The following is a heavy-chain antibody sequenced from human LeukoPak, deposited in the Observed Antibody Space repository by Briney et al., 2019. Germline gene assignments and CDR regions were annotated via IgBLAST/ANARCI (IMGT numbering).Heavy chain of an antibody. Sequence: SQTLSLTCAISGDSVSSNSAAWNWIRQSPSRGLEWLGRTYYRSKWYNDYAVSVKSRITINPDTSKNQFSLQLNSVTPEDTAVYYCARVGGAEQQLVPDAFDIWGQGTMVTVSS. CDR3: ARVGGAEQQLVPDAFDI. CDR1: GDSVSSNSAA. J-gene: IGHJ3*02. D-gene: IGHD6-13*01. V-gene: IGHV6-1*01. CDR2: TYYRSKWYN.